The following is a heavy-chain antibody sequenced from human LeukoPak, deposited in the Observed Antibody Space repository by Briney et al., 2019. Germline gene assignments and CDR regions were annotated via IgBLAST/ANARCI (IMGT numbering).Heavy chain of an antibody. CDR1: GFTFSSYA. Sequence: GGSLRLSCAASGFTFSSYAMSWVRQAPGKGLEWVSAISGSGGSTYYADSVKGRFTISRDNSKNTLYLQMNSLRAEDTAVYYCAKELVVVPRLPYYYYYGMDVWGQGTTVTVSS. D-gene: IGHD3-22*01. V-gene: IGHV3-23*01. J-gene: IGHJ6*02. CDR2: ISGSGGST. CDR3: AKELVVVPRLPYYYYYGMDV.